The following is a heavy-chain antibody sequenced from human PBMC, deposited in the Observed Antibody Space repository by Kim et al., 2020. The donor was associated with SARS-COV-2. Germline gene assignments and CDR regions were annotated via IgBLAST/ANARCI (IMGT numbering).Heavy chain of an antibody. D-gene: IGHD3-10*01. CDR3: AKDQGFGELLLYYFDY. V-gene: IGHV3-33*06. Sequence: SVKGRLTISRDNSKNPLYLQMNSLRAEDTAVYYCAKDQGFGELLLYYFDYWGQGTLVTVSS. J-gene: IGHJ4*02.